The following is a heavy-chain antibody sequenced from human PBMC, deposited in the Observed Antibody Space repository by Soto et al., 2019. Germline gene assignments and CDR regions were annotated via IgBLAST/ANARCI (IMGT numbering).Heavy chain of an antibody. V-gene: IGHV4-59*08. CDR1: GGSISSSY. CDR2: IYDSGST. Sequence: PSETLSLTCTVSGGSISSSYWSWIRQPPGKGLEWIGYIYDSGSTYYNSSLKSRVTMSVDTSKNQFSLKLSSVTAADTAVYYCARVSGDYVLYWGQGTLVTVSS. D-gene: IGHD3-3*02. J-gene: IGHJ4*02. CDR3: ARVSGDYVLY.